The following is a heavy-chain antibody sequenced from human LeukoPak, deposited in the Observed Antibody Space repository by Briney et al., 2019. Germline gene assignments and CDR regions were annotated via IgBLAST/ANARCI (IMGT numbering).Heavy chain of an antibody. V-gene: IGHV3-33*01. J-gene: IGHJ4*02. CDR1: GFTFSSYG. CDR3: ALDGTRREDCNY. Sequence: GRSLRLSCAASGFTFSSYGMHWVRQAPGKGLEWVAVIWYDGSNKYYADSVKGQFTISRDNSKNTLYLQMNSLRAEDTAVYYSALDGTRREDCNYGGKETLVTASP. D-gene: IGHD2-2*01. CDR2: IWYDGSNK.